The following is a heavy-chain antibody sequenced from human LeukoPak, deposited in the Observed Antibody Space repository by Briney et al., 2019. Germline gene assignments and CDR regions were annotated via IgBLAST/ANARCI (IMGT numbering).Heavy chain of an antibody. D-gene: IGHD2-2*01. CDR3: ARGEKDIVVVPAAIYYYFDY. J-gene: IGHJ4*02. CDR2: IWYDGSNK. V-gene: IGHV3-33*01. CDR1: GFTFSSYG. Sequence: GRSLRLSCAASGFTFSSYGMHWVRQAPGKGLEWVAVIWYDGSNKYYADSVKGRFTISRDNSKNTLYLQMNSLRAEDTAVYYCARGEKDIVVVPAAIYYYFDYWGQGTLVTVSS.